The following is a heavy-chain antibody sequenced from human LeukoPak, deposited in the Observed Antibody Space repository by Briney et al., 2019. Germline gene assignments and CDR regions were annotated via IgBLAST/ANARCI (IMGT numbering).Heavy chain of an antibody. Sequence: SQTLSLTSAVSGGSISSGGYSWSWIRQPPGKGLEWIGYIYHSGSTYYNPSLKSRVTISVDRSKNQFSLKLSSVTAADTAVYYCARSTSSGSSFDYWGQGTLVTVSS. CDR3: ARSTSSGSSFDY. CDR2: IYHSGST. J-gene: IGHJ4*02. CDR1: GGSISSGGYS. D-gene: IGHD6-19*01. V-gene: IGHV4-30-2*01.